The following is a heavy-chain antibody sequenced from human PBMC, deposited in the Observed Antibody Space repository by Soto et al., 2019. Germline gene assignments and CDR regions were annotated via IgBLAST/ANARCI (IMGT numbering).Heavy chain of an antibody. CDR1: GFSFSSYA. CDR2: ISGSGYST. V-gene: IGHV3-23*01. J-gene: IGHJ3*01. Sequence: PGGSLRLSCAASGFSFSSYAMSWVRQAPGKGLEWVSVISGSGYSTYYADSVKGRFTISRDNSKNTLYLQVNSLRAEDTAVYYCARRDPYDAYHFWGQGTMVTVSS. CDR3: ARRDPYDAYHF.